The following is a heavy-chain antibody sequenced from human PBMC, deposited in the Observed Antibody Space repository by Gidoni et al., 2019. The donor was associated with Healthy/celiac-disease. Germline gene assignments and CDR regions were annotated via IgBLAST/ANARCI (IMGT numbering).Heavy chain of an antibody. Sequence: QVQLVESGGGLVKPGGSLRLSCAASGFTFSDYYMSWIRQAPGKGLEWVSYISSSGSTIYYADSVKGRFTISRDNAKNSLYLQMNSLRAEDTAVYYCARDSYCSGGSCYPEYYYYGMDVWGQGTTVTVSS. CDR2: ISSSGSTI. D-gene: IGHD2-15*01. CDR3: ARDSYCSGGSCYPEYYYYGMDV. V-gene: IGHV3-11*01. J-gene: IGHJ6*02. CDR1: GFTFSDYY.